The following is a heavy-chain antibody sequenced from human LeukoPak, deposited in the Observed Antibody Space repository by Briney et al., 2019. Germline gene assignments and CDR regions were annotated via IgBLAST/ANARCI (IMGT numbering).Heavy chain of an antibody. J-gene: IGHJ5*02. Sequence: GGSLRLSCAASGFTFSSYWMSWVRQAPGKGLEWVAAISHDGSNKYYADSVKGRFTISRDNSKNTLYLQMNSLRVEDTAVYYCARAGRDYGDYHWFDPWGQGTLVTVSS. CDR1: GFTFSSYW. CDR2: ISHDGSNK. CDR3: ARAGRDYGDYHWFDP. V-gene: IGHV3-30*03. D-gene: IGHD4-17*01.